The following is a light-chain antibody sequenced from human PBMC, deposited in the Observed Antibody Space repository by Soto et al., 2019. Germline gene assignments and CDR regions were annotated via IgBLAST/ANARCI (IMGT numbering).Light chain of an antibody. CDR3: QHYANSVWT. Sequence: IVLTQSPDTLSLSPGERATLSCRASQSVSSSQLVWYQQKPGQAPRLLIYAASSRATGIPDRFSGSGSGTHFTLTVSELETEDFAVYYCQHYANSVWTFGQGTKVEIK. V-gene: IGKV3-20*01. J-gene: IGKJ1*01. CDR1: QSVSSSQ. CDR2: AAS.